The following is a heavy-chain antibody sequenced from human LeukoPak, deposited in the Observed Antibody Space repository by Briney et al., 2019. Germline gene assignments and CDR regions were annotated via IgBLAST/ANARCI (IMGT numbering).Heavy chain of an antibody. J-gene: IGHJ4*02. Sequence: GRSLRLSCAASGFTFDDYAMHWVRQAPGKGLEWVSGISWNSGSIGYADSVKGRFTISRDNAKNSLYLQMNSLRAEDTALYYCAKSCAVVPAAIPVCFDYWGQGTLVTVSS. V-gene: IGHV3-9*01. CDR3: AKSCAVVPAAIPVCFDY. CDR1: GFTFDDYA. D-gene: IGHD2-2*02. CDR2: ISWNSGSI.